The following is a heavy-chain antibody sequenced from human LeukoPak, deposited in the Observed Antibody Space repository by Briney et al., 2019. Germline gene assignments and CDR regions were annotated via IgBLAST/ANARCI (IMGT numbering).Heavy chain of an antibody. V-gene: IGHV4-34*01. CDR3: ARSYYKVWYFDL. Sequence: SETLSLTCAVYGGSFSGYYWSWIRQPPGKGLEWIGEINHSGSTNYNPSLKSRVTISVDTSKNQFSLKLSSVTAADTAVHYCARSYYKVWYFDLWGRGTLVTVSS. J-gene: IGHJ2*01. D-gene: IGHD3-10*01. CDR1: GGSFSGYY. CDR2: INHSGST.